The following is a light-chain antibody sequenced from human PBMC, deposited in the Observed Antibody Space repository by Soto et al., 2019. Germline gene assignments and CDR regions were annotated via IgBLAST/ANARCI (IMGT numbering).Light chain of an antibody. Sequence: EIVLSQSPATLSLSPGERATLSCRASQSVSSYLAWYQQKPGQAPRLLIYDASNRATGIPARFSGSGSGTDFTITISSLEPEDFAVYYCQQRSNSWITFGGGTKVEIK. CDR3: QQRSNSWIT. CDR1: QSVSSY. V-gene: IGKV3-11*01. CDR2: DAS. J-gene: IGKJ4*01.